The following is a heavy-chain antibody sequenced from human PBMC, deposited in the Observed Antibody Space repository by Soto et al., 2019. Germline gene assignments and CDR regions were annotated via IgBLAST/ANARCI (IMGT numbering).Heavy chain of an antibody. D-gene: IGHD2-15*01. V-gene: IGHV5-51*01. J-gene: IGHJ6*02. CDR2: IYGDDSDT. CDR1: GYTFSTSW. CDR3: ASQRGKILSRKVTYGMDX. Sequence: GEALKISWEGSGYTFSTSWLAWVRQMPGKGVELMGIIYGDDSDTRYRPSFQGQVTFSADKSIRTAYLQWRSLKASDTAMYYCASQRGKILSRKVTYGMDXWGQGTPVTVS.